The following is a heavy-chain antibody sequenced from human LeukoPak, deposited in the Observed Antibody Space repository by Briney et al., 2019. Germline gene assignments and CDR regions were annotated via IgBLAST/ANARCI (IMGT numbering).Heavy chain of an antibody. D-gene: IGHD2-2*01. CDR1: GFTFNNYW. J-gene: IGHJ2*01. CDR2: ISSSGSTI. Sequence: QPGGSLRLSCAASGFTFNNYWMSWVRQAPGKGLEWVSYISSSGSTIYYADSVKGRFTISRDNAKNSLYLQMNSLRAEDTAVYYCARGGCSSTSCYENSEYFDLWGRGTLVTVSS. V-gene: IGHV3-48*04. CDR3: ARGGCSSTSCYENSEYFDL.